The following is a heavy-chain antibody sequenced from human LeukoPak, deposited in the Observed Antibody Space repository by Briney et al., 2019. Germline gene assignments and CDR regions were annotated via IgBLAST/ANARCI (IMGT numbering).Heavy chain of an antibody. J-gene: IGHJ3*02. CDR1: GYSFTSYF. V-gene: IGHV1-46*03. CDR2: IYPGSGNI. Sequence: ASVKVSCKASGYSFTSYFMHWVRQAPGQGLEWMGIIYPGSGNIRYAQKFQVGVTVDRDTSTSTVYMELSSLRSEDVDVYYCARAGMHGYNVFDIWGQGTMVTVSS. D-gene: IGHD5-24*01. CDR3: ARAGMHGYNVFDI.